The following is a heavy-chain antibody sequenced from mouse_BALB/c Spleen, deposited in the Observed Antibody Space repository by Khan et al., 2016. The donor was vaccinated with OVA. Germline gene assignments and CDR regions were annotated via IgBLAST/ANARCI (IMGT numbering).Heavy chain of an antibody. J-gene: IGHJ3*01. Sequence: QVQLQQPGAELARPGASVKLSCKASGYTFTDYYINWVKQRTGQGLEWIGEISPGSGDTYYNEKLKGKATLTADKSSSTAYMQLNSLTSEASAVYFCARRNYFGYTFAFLGQGTLVTVSA. CDR3: ARRNYFGYTFAF. D-gene: IGHD1-2*01. CDR2: ISPGSGDT. CDR1: GYTFTDYY. V-gene: IGHV1-77*01.